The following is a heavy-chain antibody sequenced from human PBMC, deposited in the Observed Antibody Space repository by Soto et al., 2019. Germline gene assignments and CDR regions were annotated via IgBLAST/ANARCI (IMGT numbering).Heavy chain of an antibody. V-gene: IGHV1-2*04. CDR1: GYTLTGYY. CDR3: ARGGRGSGSYYYYYGMDV. CDR2: INPNSGGT. D-gene: IGHD3-10*01. J-gene: IGHJ6*02. Sequence: ASVKVSCKASGYTLTGYYMHWVRQAPGQGLEWMGWINPNSGGTNYAQKFQGWVTMTRDTSISTAYMELSRLRSDDTAVYYCARGGRGSGSYYYYYGMDVWGQGTTVTVSS.